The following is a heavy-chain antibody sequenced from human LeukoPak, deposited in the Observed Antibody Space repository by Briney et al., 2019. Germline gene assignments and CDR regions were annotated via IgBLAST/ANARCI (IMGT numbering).Heavy chain of an antibody. CDR1: GFTFSSYS. V-gene: IGHV3-48*04. J-gene: IGHJ3*02. CDR2: ISSSSSTI. CDR3: ARDTVTGAFDI. Sequence: GGSLRLSCAASGFTFSSYSMNWVRQAPGKGLEWVSYISSSSSTIYYADSVKGRFTISRDNAKNSLYLQMNSLRAEDTAVYSCARDTVTGAFDIWGQGTMVTVSS. D-gene: IGHD4-17*01.